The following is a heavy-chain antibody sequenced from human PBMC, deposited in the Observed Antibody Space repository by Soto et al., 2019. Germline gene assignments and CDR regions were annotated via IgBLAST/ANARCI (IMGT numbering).Heavy chain of an antibody. D-gene: IGHD3-10*01. CDR1: GGSFRSGGYY. Sequence: PSETLSLTCTVFGGSFRSGGYYWSWIRQYTGKGLEWIGYIYYRGSTYYSPSLKSRVNVSVDTSKNQFSLKLSSGTAADTAVDYCSWAGSGSYQYCYYGMDVWGQGATVTVSS. V-gene: IGHV4-31*03. J-gene: IGHJ6*02. CDR3: SWAGSGSYQYCYYGMDV. CDR2: IYYRGST.